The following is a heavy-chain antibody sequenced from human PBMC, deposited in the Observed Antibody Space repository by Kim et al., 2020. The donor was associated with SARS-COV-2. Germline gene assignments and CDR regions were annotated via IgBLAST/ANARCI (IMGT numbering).Heavy chain of an antibody. D-gene: IGHD3-22*01. CDR2: VYHSGST. CDR3: ARLPRASSGYVDS. CDR1: GGSISSSFNY. V-gene: IGHV4-39*01. J-gene: IGHJ4*02. Sequence: SETLSLTCTVSGGSISSSFNYWGWIRQPPGTGLEWIGSVYHSGSTYDSPSLKSRVTVSVDTSKNEFYLKVTSVTAADTAVYFCARLPRASSGYVDSWGPGVLVTVSS.